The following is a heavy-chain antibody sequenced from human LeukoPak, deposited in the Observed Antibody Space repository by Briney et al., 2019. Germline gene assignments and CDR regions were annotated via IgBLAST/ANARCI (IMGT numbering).Heavy chain of an antibody. CDR1: GDSINSGSFY. J-gene: IGHJ2*01. Sequence: SETLSLTCTVSGDSINSGSFYWTWIRQPAGKGLEWIGRIYTSGSTNYNPSLKSRVTISLDTSKNQFSLKLSSATAADTAVYYCARDQNLGGDYWYFDLWGRGTLVTVSS. D-gene: IGHD1-7*01. CDR3: ARDQNLGGDYWYFDL. CDR2: IYTSGST. V-gene: IGHV4-61*02.